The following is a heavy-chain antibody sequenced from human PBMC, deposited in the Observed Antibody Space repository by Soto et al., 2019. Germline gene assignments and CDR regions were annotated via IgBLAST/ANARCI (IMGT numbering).Heavy chain of an antibody. V-gene: IGHV1-69*13. CDR2: IIPIFGTA. CDR3: ARGYSYGAVETPHFDY. J-gene: IGHJ4*02. CDR1: GGTFSSYA. Sequence: SVKVSCKASGGTFSSYAISWVRQAPGQGLEWMGGIIPIFGTANYAQEFQGRVTITADESTSTAYMELSSLRSEDTAVYYCARGYSYGAVETPHFDYWGQGTLVTVSS. D-gene: IGHD5-18*01.